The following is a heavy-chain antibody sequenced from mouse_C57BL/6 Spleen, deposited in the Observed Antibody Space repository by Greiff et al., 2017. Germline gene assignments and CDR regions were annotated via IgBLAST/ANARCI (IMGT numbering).Heavy chain of an antibody. D-gene: IGHD2-5*01. CDR1: GYAFSSSW. Sequence: VQLQQSGPELVKPGASVKISCKASGYAFSSSWMNWVKQRPGKGLEWIGRIYPGDGDTNYNGKFKGKATLTADKSSSTAYMQLSSLTSEDSAVYFCAKDYYSNSYWYFDVWGTGTTVTVSS. CDR3: AKDYYSNSYWYFDV. V-gene: IGHV1-82*01. CDR2: IYPGDGDT. J-gene: IGHJ1*03.